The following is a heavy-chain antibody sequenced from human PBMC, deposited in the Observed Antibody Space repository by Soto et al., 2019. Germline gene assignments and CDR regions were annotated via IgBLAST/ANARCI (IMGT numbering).Heavy chain of an antibody. CDR3: ARDGGYDSSGYYSADFDY. J-gene: IGHJ4*02. V-gene: IGHV1-18*01. Sequence: QVQLVQSGAEVKKPGASVKVSCKASGYTFTSYGISWVRQAPGQGLEWMGWISAYNGNSNYAQKLQGRVTMTTDTSTSTAYMELRSLRSDDTAVYYCARDGGYDSSGYYSADFDYWGQGTLVTVSS. D-gene: IGHD3-22*01. CDR2: ISAYNGNS. CDR1: GYTFTSYG.